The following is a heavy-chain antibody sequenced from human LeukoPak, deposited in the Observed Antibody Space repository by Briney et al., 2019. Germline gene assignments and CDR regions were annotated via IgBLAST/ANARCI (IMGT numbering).Heavy chain of an antibody. CDR2: IYYRXXX. J-gene: IGHJ4*02. Sequence: SETLSLTCTVSGGSINGYYXXXXXXPXGXXXXXXXXIYYRXXXNYNPSXXXXXXXXVDTSKTEFSLRLSSVTAADTAVYYCARQVDTAMVNNYFDYWGQGTLVTVSS. V-gene: IGHV4-59*08. CDR1: GGSINGYY. D-gene: IGHD5-18*01. CDR3: ARQVDTAMVNNYFDY.